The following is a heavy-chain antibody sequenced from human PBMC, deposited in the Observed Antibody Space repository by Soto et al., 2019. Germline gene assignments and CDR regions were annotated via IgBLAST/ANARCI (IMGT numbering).Heavy chain of an antibody. D-gene: IGHD3-10*01. J-gene: IGHJ6*03. Sequence: ASVKVSCKASGYTFTSYDINWVRQATGQGLEWMGWMNPNSGNTGYAQKFQGRVTMTRNTSISTAYMELSSLRSEDTAVYYCARGSPRDMVRGVIIPYYYYYYMDVWGKGTTVTVSS. CDR2: MNPNSGNT. V-gene: IGHV1-8*01. CDR3: ARGSPRDMVRGVIIPYYYYYYMDV. CDR1: GYTFTSYD.